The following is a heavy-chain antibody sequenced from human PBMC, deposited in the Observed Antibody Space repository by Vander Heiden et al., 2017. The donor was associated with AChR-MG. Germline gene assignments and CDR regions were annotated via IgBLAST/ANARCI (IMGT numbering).Heavy chain of an antibody. CDR3: ARDFSQLELVWWLDP. Sequence: QVQLVQSGAEVKKPGASVKVSCKASGYTFTSHYMHWVRQAPGQGLEWMGVINPTGDSTNYAQKFQGRITMTRDTSTSTDYMELSNLRSEDTAIYYCARDFSQLELVWWLDPWGQGTLVTVSS. CDR2: INPTGDST. D-gene: IGHD6-13*01. J-gene: IGHJ5*02. V-gene: IGHV1-46*01. CDR1: GYTFTSHY.